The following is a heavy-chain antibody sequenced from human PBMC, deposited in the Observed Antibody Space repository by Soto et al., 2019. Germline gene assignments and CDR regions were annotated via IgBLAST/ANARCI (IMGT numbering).Heavy chain of an antibody. D-gene: IGHD3-10*01. J-gene: IGHJ4*02. CDR3: ARGAGRNTMVRGVICL. Sequence: QVQLVQSGAEVKKPGASVKVSCKASVYTFTSYDINLGRQATGQGHEWMGWMNPICGNTGYAQKFAGRVTKTRNSSISRGYVELRSLISEDPAVYYCARGAGRNTMVRGVICLWGQGTLVTVSS. V-gene: IGHV1-8*02. CDR2: MNPICGNT. CDR1: VYTFTSYD.